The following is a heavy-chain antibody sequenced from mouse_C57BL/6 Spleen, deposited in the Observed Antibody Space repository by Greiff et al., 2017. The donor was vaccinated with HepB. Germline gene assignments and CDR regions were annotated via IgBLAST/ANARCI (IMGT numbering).Heavy chain of an antibody. D-gene: IGHD3-2*02. CDR2: ISDGGSYT. J-gene: IGHJ3*01. CDR3: ARDKTAQAPWFAY. Sequence: EVQLVESGGGLVKPGGSLKLSCAASGFTFSSYAMSWVRQTPEKRLEWVATISDGGSYTYYPDNVKGRFTISRDNAKNNLYLQMSHLKSEDTAMYYCARDKTAQAPWFAYWGQGTLVTVSA. V-gene: IGHV5-4*01. CDR1: GFTFSSYA.